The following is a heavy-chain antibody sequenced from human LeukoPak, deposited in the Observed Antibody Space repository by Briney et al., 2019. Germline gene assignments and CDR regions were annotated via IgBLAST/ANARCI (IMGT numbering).Heavy chain of an antibody. CDR1: GYSISSGYY. V-gene: IGHV4-38-2*02. J-gene: IGHJ3*02. D-gene: IGHD3-10*01. Sequence: PSETLSLTCTVSGYSISSGYYWGWIRQPPGKGLEWIGSIYHSGSTYYNSSLKSRVTISVDTSKNQFSLKLSSVTAADTAVYYCARDREQLWFDDAFEIWGQGTMVTVSS. CDR3: ARDREQLWFDDAFEI. CDR2: IYHSGST.